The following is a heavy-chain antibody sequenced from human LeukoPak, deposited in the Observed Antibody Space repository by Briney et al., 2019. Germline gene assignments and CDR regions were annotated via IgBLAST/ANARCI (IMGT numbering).Heavy chain of an antibody. CDR2: ISSSSSTI. J-gene: IGHJ4*02. CDR1: GFTFSSYS. CDR3: ARAAGE. V-gene: IGHV3-48*01. Sequence: GGSLRLSCAASGFTFSSYSMNWVRQAPGKGLEWVSYISSSSSTIYYADSVKGRFTISRDNAKNSLYPQMNSLRAEDTAVYYCARAAGEWGQGTLVTVSS. D-gene: IGHD4-17*01.